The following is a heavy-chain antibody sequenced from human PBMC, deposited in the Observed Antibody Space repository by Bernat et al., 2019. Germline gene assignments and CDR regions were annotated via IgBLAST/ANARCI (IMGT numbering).Heavy chain of an antibody. Sequence: QLQLQESGPGLVKPSETLSLTCTVSGGSISSSSYYWGWIRQPPGKGLEWIGSIYYSGSTYYNPSLKSRVTISVDTSKNQFSLKLSSVTAADTAVYYYSGDRVATITSYYYYYYGMDVWGQGTTVTVSS. CDR3: SGDRVATITSYYYYYYGMDV. CDR1: GGSISSSSYY. J-gene: IGHJ6*02. D-gene: IGHD5-12*01. CDR2: IYYSGST. V-gene: IGHV4-39*07.